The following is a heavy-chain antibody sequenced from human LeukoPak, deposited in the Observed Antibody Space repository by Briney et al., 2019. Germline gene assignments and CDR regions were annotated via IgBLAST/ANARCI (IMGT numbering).Heavy chain of an antibody. CDR2: ISSSSSYI. V-gene: IGHV3-21*01. CDR1: GFTFSSYS. J-gene: IGHJ4*02. CDR3: ARERAVAEYYFDY. D-gene: IGHD6-19*01. Sequence: KAGGSLRLSCAASGFTFSSYSMNWVRQAPGKGLGWVSSISSSSSYIYYADSVKGRFTISRDNAKNSLYLQMNSLRAEDTAVYYCARERAVAEYYFDYWGQGTLVTVSS.